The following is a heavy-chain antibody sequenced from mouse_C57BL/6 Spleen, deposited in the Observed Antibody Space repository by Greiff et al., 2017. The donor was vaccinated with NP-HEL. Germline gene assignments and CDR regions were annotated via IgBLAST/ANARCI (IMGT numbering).Heavy chain of an antibody. Sequence: DVKLVESGGGLVKPGGSLKLSCAASGFTFSDYGMHWVRQAPEKGLEWVAYISSGSSTIYYADTVKGRFTISRDNAKNTLFLQMTRLRSEDTAMYYCARPGQDAMDYWGQGTSVTVSS. D-gene: IGHD3-3*01. J-gene: IGHJ4*01. CDR1: GFTFSDYG. CDR3: ARPGQDAMDY. CDR2: ISSGSSTI. V-gene: IGHV5-17*01.